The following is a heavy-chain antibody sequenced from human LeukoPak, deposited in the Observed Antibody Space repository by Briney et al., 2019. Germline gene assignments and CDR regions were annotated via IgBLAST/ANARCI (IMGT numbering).Heavy chain of an antibody. V-gene: IGHV4-59*08. CDR3: ARAFSDFWSGYYQSSFDY. Sequence: SETLSLTCTVSGGSISSYYWSWIRQPPGKGLEWIGYIYYSGSTNYNPSLKSRVTISVDTSKNQFSLKLSSVTAADTAVYYCARAFSDFWSGYYQSSFDYWGQGTLVTVSS. J-gene: IGHJ4*02. D-gene: IGHD3-3*01. CDR2: IYYSGST. CDR1: GGSISSYY.